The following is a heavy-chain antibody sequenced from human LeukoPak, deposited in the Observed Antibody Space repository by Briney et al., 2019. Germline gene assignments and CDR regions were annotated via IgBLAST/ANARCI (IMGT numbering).Heavy chain of an antibody. CDR2: IKQDGSDK. V-gene: IGHV3-7*03. D-gene: IGHD3-10*01. J-gene: IGHJ6*03. CDR3: ARVPRMVLYYYYMDV. CDR1: GFSFSSYW. Sequence: GGSLRLSCAASGFSFSSYWMSWVRQAPGKGLEWVANIKQDGSDKKYVDSVKGRFTISRDNAKNSLYLQMNSLRAEDTALYYCARVPRMVLYYYYMDVWGKGTTVTVSS.